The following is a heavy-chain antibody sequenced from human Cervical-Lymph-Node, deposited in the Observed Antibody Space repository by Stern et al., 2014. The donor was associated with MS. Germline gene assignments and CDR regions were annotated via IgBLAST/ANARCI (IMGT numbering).Heavy chain of an antibody. Sequence: VQLVESGGGLVKPGGSLRLSCAASGFTFSDYYMSWIRQAPGKGLEWVSYISSSSSYTNYADSVKGRFTISRDNAKNSLYLQMNSLRAEDTAVYYCARVGWFGELGLYYFDYWGQGTLVTVSS. CDR1: GFTFSDYY. CDR2: ISSSSSYT. V-gene: IGHV3-11*06. CDR3: ARVGWFGELGLYYFDY. J-gene: IGHJ4*02. D-gene: IGHD3-10*01.